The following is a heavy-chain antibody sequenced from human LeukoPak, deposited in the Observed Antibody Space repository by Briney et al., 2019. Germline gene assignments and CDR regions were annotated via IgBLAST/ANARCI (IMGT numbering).Heavy chain of an antibody. CDR1: GFTISSYA. CDR2: ISGSGGST. J-gene: IGHJ4*02. Sequence: PGGSLRLSCAASGFTISSYAMSWVRQAPGKGLEWVSAISGSGGSTYYADSVKGRFTISRDNSKNTLYLQMNSLRAEDTAVYYCAKQTHYYDSSGYPNWGQGTLVTVSS. V-gene: IGHV3-23*01. D-gene: IGHD3-22*01. CDR3: AKQTHYYDSSGYPN.